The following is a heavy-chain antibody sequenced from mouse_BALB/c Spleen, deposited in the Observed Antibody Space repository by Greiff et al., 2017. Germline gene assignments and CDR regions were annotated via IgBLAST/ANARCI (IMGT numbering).Heavy chain of an antibody. CDR3: TRRGNYAMDY. D-gene: IGHD1-1*01. V-gene: IGHV1-69*02. Sequence: VQLQQSGPELVKPGASVKLSCKASGYTFTSYWINWVKQRPGQGLEWIGNIYPSDSYTNYNQKFKDKATLTVDKSSSTAYMQLSSPTSEDSAVYYCTRRGNYAMDYWGQGTSVTVSS. CDR1: GYTFTSYW. J-gene: IGHJ4*01. CDR2: IYPSDSYT.